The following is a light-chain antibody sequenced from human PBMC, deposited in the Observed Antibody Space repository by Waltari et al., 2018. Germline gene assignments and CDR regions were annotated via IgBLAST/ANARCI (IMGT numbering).Light chain of an antibody. CDR2: KDS. CDR1: ALPKQH. Sequence: SYELTQPPSVSVSPGQTARITCSGDALPKQHAYWYQQKPGQAPVLVRYKDSERPSGIPERFSGSSSGTTVTVTISGVQAEDEADYYCQSADSSGTNVVVGGGTKLTVL. CDR3: QSADSSGTNVV. J-gene: IGLJ2*01. V-gene: IGLV3-25*03.